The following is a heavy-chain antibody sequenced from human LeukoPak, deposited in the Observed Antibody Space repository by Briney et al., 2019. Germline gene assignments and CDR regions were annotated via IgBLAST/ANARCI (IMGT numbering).Heavy chain of an antibody. D-gene: IGHD2-2*01. CDR1: GYTFTSYY. CDR3: ARGRIVPAGAYYYYGMDV. V-gene: IGHV1-46*01. Sequence: ASVTVSFKASGYTFTSYYMHWVRQAPGQGLDWMGLINPSGGSTSYAQKFQGRVTMTRDTSTSTVYMELSSLRSEDTAVYYCARGRIVPAGAYYYYGMDVWGKGTTVTVSS. CDR2: INPSGGST. J-gene: IGHJ6*04.